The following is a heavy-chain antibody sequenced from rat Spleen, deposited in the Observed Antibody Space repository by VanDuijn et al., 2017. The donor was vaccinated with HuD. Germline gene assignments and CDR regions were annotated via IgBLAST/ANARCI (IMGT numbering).Heavy chain of an antibody. J-gene: IGHJ3*01. Sequence: EVQLVASGGGLVQPGRSLKLSCAASGFTFSDYYMAWVRQTPTKGLEWIASINTGGDKTYYRDSVKGRFTASRDDAKNTQFLQMDSLRSEDTATYYCTRHYYDGTYFYGFAYWGQGTLVTVSS. CDR2: INTGGDKT. CDR1: GFTFSDYY. V-gene: IGHV5S13*01. CDR3: TRHYYDGTYFYGFAY. D-gene: IGHD1-12*02.